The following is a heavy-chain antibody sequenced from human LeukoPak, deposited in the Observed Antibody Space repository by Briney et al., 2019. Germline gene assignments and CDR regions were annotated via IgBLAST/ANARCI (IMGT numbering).Heavy chain of an antibody. Sequence: VASVKVSCKASGGTFSSYAISWVRQAPGQGLEWMGGIIPIFGTANYAQKFQGRVTITADKSTSTAYMELSSLRSEDTAVYYCARSPRRDFWSGHQQLDYWGQGTLVTVSS. D-gene: IGHD3-3*01. V-gene: IGHV1-69*06. J-gene: IGHJ4*02. CDR2: IIPIFGTA. CDR3: ARSPRRDFWSGHQQLDY. CDR1: GGTFSSYA.